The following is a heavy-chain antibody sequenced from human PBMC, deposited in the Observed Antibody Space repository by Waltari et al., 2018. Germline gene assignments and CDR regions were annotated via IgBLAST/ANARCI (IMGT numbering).Heavy chain of an antibody. J-gene: IGHJ6*03. CDR1: GSTFTGYY. CDR3: ARATFEGYYYYYMDV. CDR2: INPNSGGT. D-gene: IGHD3-16*01. V-gene: IGHV1-2*02. Sequence: QVQLVQSGAEVKKPGASVKVSCKASGSTFTGYYMPWVRQAPGQGLEWMGWINPNSGGTNYAQKFQGRVTMTRDTSISTAYMELSRLRSDDTAVYYCARATFEGYYYYYMDVWGKGTTVTISS.